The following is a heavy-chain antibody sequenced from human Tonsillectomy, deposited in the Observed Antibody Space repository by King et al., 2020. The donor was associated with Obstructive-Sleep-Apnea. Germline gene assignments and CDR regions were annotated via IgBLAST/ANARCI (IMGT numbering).Heavy chain of an antibody. CDR2: IFSNDEK. V-gene: IGHV2-26*01. CDR1: GFSLSNARMG. D-gene: IGHD2-2*01. Sequence: VTLKESGPVLVKPTENLTLTCTVSGFSLSNARMGVRWIRQPPGKALEWLAHIFSNDEKSYSTSLKSRLTISQDTSKSQVVLTMTNMDPVDTATYYCVRIVVVVPAARYYFDYWGQGTLVTVSS. CDR3: VRIVVVVPAARYYFDY. J-gene: IGHJ4*02.